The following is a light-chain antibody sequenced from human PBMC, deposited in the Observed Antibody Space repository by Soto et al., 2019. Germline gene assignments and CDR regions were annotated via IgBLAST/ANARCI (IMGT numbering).Light chain of an antibody. J-gene: IGLJ1*01. V-gene: IGLV2-11*01. CDR3: CSYAGSYTYV. CDR1: SSDVGGYNY. CDR2: DVS. Sequence: QSALTQPRSVSGSPGQSVTISCTGTSSDVGGYNYVSWYQQHPGKAPKLMIYDVSKRPSGVPDRFSGSKSGNTASLTISGLQAEDEADYYCCSYAGSYTYVFGTGTSSPS.